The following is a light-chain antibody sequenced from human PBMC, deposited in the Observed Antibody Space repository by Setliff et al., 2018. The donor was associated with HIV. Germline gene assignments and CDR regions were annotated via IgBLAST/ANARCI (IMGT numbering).Light chain of an antibody. CDR1: SSDVGGYNY. CDR3: SSYTSSTPLYV. J-gene: IGLJ1*01. Sequence: QSVLTQPASVSGSPGQSITISCTGSSSDVGGYNYVSWYQQHPGKAPTLMIYAVSNRPSGVSNRFSGSKSGNTASLTISGLQAEDEADYYCSSYTSSTPLYVFGTGTKVTVL. CDR2: AVS. V-gene: IGLV2-14*03.